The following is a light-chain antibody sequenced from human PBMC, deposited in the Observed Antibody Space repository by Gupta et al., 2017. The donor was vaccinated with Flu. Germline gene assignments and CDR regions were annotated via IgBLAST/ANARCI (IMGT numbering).Light chain of an antibody. CDR3: QSADSSGTYKGV. V-gene: IGLV3-25*03. CDR1: ALPKQY. CDR2: NDS. J-gene: IGLJ3*02. Sequence: QTARITCSGDALPKQYAYWYQQKPGQAPVLVIYNDSERPSGIPERFSGSSSGTTATLTITGAQAEDEADYYCQSADSSGTYKGVFGGGTKLTVL.